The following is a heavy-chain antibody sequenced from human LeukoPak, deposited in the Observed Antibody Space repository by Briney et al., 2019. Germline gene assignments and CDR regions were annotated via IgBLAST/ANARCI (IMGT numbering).Heavy chain of an antibody. D-gene: IGHD3-3*02. CDR2: LRHSGNT. CDR3: ARESSTTQTNLFDY. V-gene: IGHV4-59*11. J-gene: IGHJ4*02. Sequence: SETLSLTCTVSGDSITSRSYWSWIRQPPGKGLEWIGYLRHSGNTNHNSSFRGRVTFSLDTSKNQFSLILRSATAADTAIYFCARESSTTQTNLFDYWGQGTLVAVSS. CDR1: GDSITSRSY.